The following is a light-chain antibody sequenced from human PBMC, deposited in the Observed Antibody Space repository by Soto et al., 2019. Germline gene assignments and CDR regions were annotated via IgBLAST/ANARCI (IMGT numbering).Light chain of an antibody. CDR1: QGIRND. V-gene: IGKV1-17*01. J-gene: IGKJ4*01. Sequence: DLQMTQSPSSLSASVGDRVTITCRASQGIRNDLAWYQQRPGKAPKRLIYAASTLQSGVPSRFSGSGTETEFTLTIGSLQPEDLATYYCAQHNSYPVTFGGGTKVGIK. CDR2: AAS. CDR3: AQHNSYPVT.